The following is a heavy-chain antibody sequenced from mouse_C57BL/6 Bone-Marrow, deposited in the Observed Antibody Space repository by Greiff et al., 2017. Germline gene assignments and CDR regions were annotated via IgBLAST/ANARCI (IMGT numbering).Heavy chain of an antibody. CDR2: INPSSGYT. CDR1: GYTFPSYW. J-gene: IGHJ1*03. D-gene: IGHD2-5*01. Sequence: VQLQQPGAELAKPGASVKLSCKASGYTFPSYWMHWVKQRPGQGLEWIGYINPSSGYTKYNQKFKDKATLTAEKSSSTAYMQRSSLTYEDSAVYYCARSYYSNYVYWYFDVWGTGTTVTVSS. V-gene: IGHV1-7*01. CDR3: ARSYYSNYVYWYFDV.